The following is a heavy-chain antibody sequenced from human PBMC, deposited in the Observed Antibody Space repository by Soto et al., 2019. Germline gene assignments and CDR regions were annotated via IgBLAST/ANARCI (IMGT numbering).Heavy chain of an antibody. Sequence: LVESGGGLVKPGGSLRLSCAASGFDFRTYTMNWVRQAPGKGLERVSSINTIGSYIDYEDSLRGRFTISRDNAKNSLSLQMESLRAEDTAVYYCARDTFNLMRGVMRGTYFGMDVWGRGTTVIVSS. V-gene: IGHV3-21*01. J-gene: IGHJ6*02. CDR2: INTIGSYI. CDR1: GFDFRTYT. D-gene: IGHD3-10*01. CDR3: ARDTFNLMRGVMRGTYFGMDV.